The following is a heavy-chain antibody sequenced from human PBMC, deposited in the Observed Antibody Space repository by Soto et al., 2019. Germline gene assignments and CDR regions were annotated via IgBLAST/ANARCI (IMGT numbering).Heavy chain of an antibody. V-gene: IGHV1-8*01. J-gene: IGHJ5*02. CDR3: ARYGSSWYWWFDP. CDR1: GYTFTSYD. Sequence: ASVKVSCKASGYTFTSYDINWVRQATGQGLEWMGWMNPNSGNTGYAQKLQGRVTMTTDTSTSTAYMELRSLRSDDTAVYYCARYGSSWYWWFDPWGQGTLVTVSS. D-gene: IGHD6-13*01. CDR2: MNPNSGNT.